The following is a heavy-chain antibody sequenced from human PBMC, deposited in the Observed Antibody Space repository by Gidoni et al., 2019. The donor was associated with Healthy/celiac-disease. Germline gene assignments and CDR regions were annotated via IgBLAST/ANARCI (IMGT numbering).Heavy chain of an antibody. CDR3: ARSRGPSYNWNYVVYWWFDP. CDR2: IIPIFGTA. CDR1: GGTFSSYA. D-gene: IGHD1-7*01. J-gene: IGHJ5*02. V-gene: IGHV1-69*01. Sequence: QVQLVQSGAEVKKPGSSVKVSCKASGGTFSSYAISWVRQAPGQGLEWMGGIIPIFGTANYAQKFQGRVTITADESTSTAYMELSSLRSEDTAVYYCARSRGPSYNWNYVVYWWFDPWGQGTLVTVSS.